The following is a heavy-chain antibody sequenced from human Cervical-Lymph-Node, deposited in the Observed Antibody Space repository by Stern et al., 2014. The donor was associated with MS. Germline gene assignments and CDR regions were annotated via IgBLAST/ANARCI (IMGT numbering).Heavy chain of an antibody. D-gene: IGHD2-21*02. V-gene: IGHV3-11*01. CDR1: GFTFSDYH. J-gene: IGHJ4*02. CDR2: ISTTGKTI. Sequence: VQLVESGGGSVKPGGSLRLSCAVSGFTFSDYHMLWIRQAPGKGLEWISYISTTGKTIYYADSVKGRFTISRDNAKNSLYLQMNSLRVEDTAVYYCVRASDPLFEYWGQGTLVTVSS. CDR3: VRASDPLFEY.